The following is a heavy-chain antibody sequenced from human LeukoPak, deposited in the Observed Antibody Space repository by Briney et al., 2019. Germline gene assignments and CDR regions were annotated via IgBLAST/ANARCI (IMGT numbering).Heavy chain of an antibody. V-gene: IGHV4-39*01. D-gene: IGHD3-22*01. CDR1: GGSISSSSYY. CDR2: IYYSRST. Sequence: PSETLSLTCTVPGGSISSSSYYWGWIRQPPGKGLEWLGSIYYSRSTYYNPSLKSRVTISVDTSKNQFSLKLSSVTAADTAVYYCARSCGITMRVVVVNWFDPWGQGTLVTVSS. J-gene: IGHJ5*02. CDR3: ARSCGITMRVVVVNWFDP.